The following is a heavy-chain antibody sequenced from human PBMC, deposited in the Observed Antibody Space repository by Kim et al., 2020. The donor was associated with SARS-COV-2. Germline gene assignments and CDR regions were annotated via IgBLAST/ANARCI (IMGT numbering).Heavy chain of an antibody. J-gene: IGHJ4*02. CDR2: ISSSGSTI. D-gene: IGHD3-3*01. Sequence: GESLRLSCAASGFTFSSYEMNWVRQAPGKGLEWVSYISSSGSTIYYADSVKGRFTISRDNAKNTLYLQMNSLRAEDTAVYYCARDGRITIFGVVIKVPDYFDYWGQGTLVTVSS. CDR3: ARDGRITIFGVVIKVPDYFDY. V-gene: IGHV3-48*03. CDR1: GFTFSSYE.